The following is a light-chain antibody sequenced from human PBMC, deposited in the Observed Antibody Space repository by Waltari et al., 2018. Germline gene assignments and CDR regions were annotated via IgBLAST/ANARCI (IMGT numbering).Light chain of an antibody. Sequence: DILLTQSPCTLSLSPGDRATLSCRASQSISRYLAWYQQKHGEAPRHLIYDAASRATGIPDRCIGGGSATDFSLTISRLEPEDSAVYYCHKYETLPATFGQGTKVEIK. CDR2: DAA. CDR1: QSISRY. V-gene: IGKV3-20*01. CDR3: HKYETLPAT. J-gene: IGKJ1*01.